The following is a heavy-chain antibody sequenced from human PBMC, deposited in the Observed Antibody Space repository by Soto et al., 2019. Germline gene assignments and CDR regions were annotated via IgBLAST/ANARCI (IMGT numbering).Heavy chain of an antibody. Sequence: EVQLLESGGGLVQPGGSLRLSCEASGFTFNSYAMNWVRQAPGKGLEWVSAISSSGVSTYYIDSVKGRFTISRDNSENTLYLQMNSRRAEDTAVYYCGKGRERRGVWDYWGQGTLVTVSS. CDR1: GFTFNSYA. V-gene: IGHV3-23*01. J-gene: IGHJ4*02. CDR3: GKGRERRGVWDY. D-gene: IGHD3-16*01. CDR2: ISSSGVST.